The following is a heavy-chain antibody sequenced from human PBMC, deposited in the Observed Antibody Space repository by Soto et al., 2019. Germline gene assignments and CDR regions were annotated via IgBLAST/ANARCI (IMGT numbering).Heavy chain of an antibody. J-gene: IGHJ4*02. CDR3: ARVGSGWSVDY. V-gene: IGHV1-3*01. CDR2: INAGNGNT. CDR1: GYTFTTSA. Sequence: QVQFVQSGAEVKKPGASVKVSRKASGYTFTTSAMHWVRQAPGQRVEWMGWINAGNGNTKYSQKLRGRVTITRDTSASTAYMEISSLKSEDTAVYSCARVGSGWSVDYWGQGPLVTVS. D-gene: IGHD6-19*01.